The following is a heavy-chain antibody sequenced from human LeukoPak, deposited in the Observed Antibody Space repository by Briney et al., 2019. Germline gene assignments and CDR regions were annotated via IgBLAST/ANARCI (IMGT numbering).Heavy chain of an antibody. CDR2: ISYDGSNK. CDR1: GFTFSSYG. D-gene: IGHD2-15*01. Sequence: GGSLRLSCAASGFTFSSYGMHWVRQAPGKGLEWVAVISYDGSNKYYADSVKGRFTISRDNSKNTLYLQMNSLRAEDTAVYYCAKDGSPQFSYYQYYYGMDVWGQGTTVTVSS. CDR3: AKDGSPQFSYYQYYYGMDV. V-gene: IGHV3-30*18. J-gene: IGHJ6*02.